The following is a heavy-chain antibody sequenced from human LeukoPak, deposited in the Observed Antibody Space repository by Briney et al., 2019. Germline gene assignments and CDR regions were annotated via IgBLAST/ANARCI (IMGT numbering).Heavy chain of an antibody. J-gene: IGHJ5*02. V-gene: IGHV3-66*01. CDR2: IYSGGST. CDR3: ARGIFGWGYNWFDP. D-gene: IGHD3-3*01. CDR1: GFTVSSNY. Sequence: GGSLRLSCAASGFTVSSNYMSWVRQAPGKGLEWVSVIYSGGSTYYADSVKGRFTISRDNSKNTLYLQMNSLRAEDTAVYYCARGIFGWGYNWFDPWGQGTLVTVSS.